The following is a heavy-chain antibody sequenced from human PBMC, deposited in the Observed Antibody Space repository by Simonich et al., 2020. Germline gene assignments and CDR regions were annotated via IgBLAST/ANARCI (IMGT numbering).Heavy chain of an antibody. CDR1: GYTFTSYA. CDR3: ARDQPTTTDESYGDYAFDI. D-gene: IGHD4-17*01. J-gene: IGHJ3*02. V-gene: IGHV7-4-1*02. Sequence: QVQLVQSGSELKKPGASVKVSCKASGYTFTSYAMNWVRQAPGQGLEWWGWSNTNPGNPTYAQGVTGRFVCSLDTSVSTAYLQISSLKAEDTAVYYCARDQPTTTDESYGDYAFDIWGQGTMVTVSS. CDR2: SNTNPGNP.